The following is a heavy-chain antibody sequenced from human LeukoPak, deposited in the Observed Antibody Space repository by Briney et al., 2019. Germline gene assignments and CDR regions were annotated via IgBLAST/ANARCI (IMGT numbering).Heavy chain of an antibody. J-gene: IGHJ4*02. CDR1: GGSISSYY. CDR2: IYYSGST. D-gene: IGHD3-22*01. V-gene: IGHV4-59*12. CDR3: AKEGDPYYYDSSGYLFDY. Sequence: PSQTLSLTCTVSGGSISSYYWSWIRQPPGKGLEWIGYIYYSGSTNYNPSLKSRVTISVDTSKNQFSLKLSSVTAADTAVYYCAKEGDPYYYDSSGYLFDYWGQGTLVTVSS.